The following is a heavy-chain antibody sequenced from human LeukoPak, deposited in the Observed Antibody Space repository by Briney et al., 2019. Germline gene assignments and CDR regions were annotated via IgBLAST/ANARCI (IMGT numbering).Heavy chain of an antibody. J-gene: IGHJ4*02. Sequence: PGGSLRLSCAACGFTFSSYAMSWVRQAPGKGREWVSAINGSGGSTYYADSVEGRFTISRHNSKHTLYLHMNSLRAEDTAVYYYVKRSYFDYWGQGTLVTVSS. CDR2: INGSGGST. V-gene: IGHV3-23*01. CDR3: VKRSYFDY. CDR1: GFTFSSYA.